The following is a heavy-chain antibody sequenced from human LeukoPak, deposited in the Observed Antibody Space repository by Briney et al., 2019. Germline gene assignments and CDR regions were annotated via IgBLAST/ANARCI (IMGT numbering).Heavy chain of an antibody. J-gene: IGHJ4*02. Sequence: GGSLRLSCAASGLTFSTYWMSWVRQAPGKGLEWVANINQDGTEKYYVDSVKGRFTISRDNAKNSLYLQMDSLRAEDSAVYYCASTPLGWGQGTLVTVSS. V-gene: IGHV3-7*01. CDR2: INQDGTEK. CDR3: ASTPLG. CDR1: GLTFSTYW.